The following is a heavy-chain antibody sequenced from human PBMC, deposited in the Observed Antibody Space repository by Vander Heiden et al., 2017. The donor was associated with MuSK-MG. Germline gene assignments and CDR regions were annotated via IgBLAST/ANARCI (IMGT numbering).Heavy chain of an antibody. D-gene: IGHD5-12*01. V-gene: IGHV3-21*01. CDR2: ISSSSSYI. Sequence: WACEVAGKGLEWVSSISSSSSYIYYADSVKGRFTIYRDNAKNSLYLQMNSLRAEDTAVYYCARGGGKWLRSTYYYDGMDVWGQGTTVTVSS. J-gene: IGHJ6*02. CDR3: ARGGGKWLRSTYYYDGMDV.